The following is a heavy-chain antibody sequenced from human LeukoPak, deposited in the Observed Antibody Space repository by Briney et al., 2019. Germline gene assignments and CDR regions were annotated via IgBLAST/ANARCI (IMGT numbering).Heavy chain of an antibody. CDR1: GFTFSNAW. D-gene: IGHD6-19*01. CDR2: INWDGDST. V-gene: IGHV3-20*01. Sequence: GGSLRLSCAASGFTFSNAWMSWVRQAPGKGLEWVAGINWDGDSTGYGDSVKGRFIISRDNAKNSLFLQMNSLRAEDTALYHCAKGDRNGWYFDYWGLGTLVTVSS. J-gene: IGHJ4*02. CDR3: AKGDRNGWYFDY.